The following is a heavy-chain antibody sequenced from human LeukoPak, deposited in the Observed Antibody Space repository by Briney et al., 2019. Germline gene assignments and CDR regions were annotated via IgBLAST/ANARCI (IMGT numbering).Heavy chain of an antibody. CDR1: GFTFSSYS. Sequence: GGSLRLSCAASGFTFSSYSMNWVRQAPGKGLEWVSSISSSSSYIYYADSVKGRFTISRDNAKNSLYLQMNSLRAEDTAVYYCAGGGAVVATILSDYWGQGTLVTVSS. D-gene: IGHD5-12*01. V-gene: IGHV3-21*01. CDR3: AGGGAVVATILSDY. J-gene: IGHJ4*02. CDR2: ISSSSSYI.